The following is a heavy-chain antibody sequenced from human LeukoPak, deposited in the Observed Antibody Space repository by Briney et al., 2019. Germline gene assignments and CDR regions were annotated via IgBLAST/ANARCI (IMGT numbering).Heavy chain of an antibody. CDR1: GFTVSNNY. V-gene: IGHV3-53*01. D-gene: IGHD1-14*01. CDR3: VRKNRDFNAAFDI. CDR2: SYSDSNT. Sequence: GGSLRLSCTASGFTVSNNYMSWVCQAPGKGLEWVSISYSDSNTNYADSVKGRFTISRDTSQNTLSLQMNSLRAEDTAVYYCVRKNRDFNAAFDIWGQGTVVTVPS. J-gene: IGHJ3*02.